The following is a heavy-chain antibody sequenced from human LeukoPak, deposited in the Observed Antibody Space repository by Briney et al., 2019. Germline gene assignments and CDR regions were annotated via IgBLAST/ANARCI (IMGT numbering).Heavy chain of an antibody. CDR1: GFTSSSYG. V-gene: IGHV3-30*18. Sequence: GGSLRLSCAVSGFTSSSYGMHWVRQAPDKGLEWVAVISYDGSNQYYADSVKGRFTISRDNSKNTLYLQMNSLRAEDTAVYYCAKDVLVWSGRYYYGMDVWGQGTTVTVSS. CDR2: ISYDGSNQ. D-gene: IGHD3-3*01. J-gene: IGHJ6*02. CDR3: AKDVLVWSGRYYYGMDV.